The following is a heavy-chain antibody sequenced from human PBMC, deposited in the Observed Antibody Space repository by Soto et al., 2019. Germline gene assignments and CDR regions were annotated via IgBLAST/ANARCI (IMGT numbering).Heavy chain of an antibody. V-gene: IGHV3-74*01. CDR1: GFTFSSYW. D-gene: IGHD1-26*01. CDR3: ARIVSVGATTRWFDP. J-gene: IGHJ5*02. Sequence: GGSLRLSCAASGFTFSSYWMHWVRQAPGKGLVWVSRINSDGSSTSYADSVKGRFTISRDNAKNTLYLQMNSLRAEDTAVYYCARIVSVGATTRWFDPWGQGTLVTVSS. CDR2: INSDGSST.